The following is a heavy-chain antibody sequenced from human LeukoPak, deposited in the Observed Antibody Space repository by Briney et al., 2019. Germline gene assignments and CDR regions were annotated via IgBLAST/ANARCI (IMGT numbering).Heavy chain of an antibody. CDR3: ARDLDTMVRGVNGGAFDI. J-gene: IGHJ3*02. D-gene: IGHD3-10*01. V-gene: IGHV3-30*04. Sequence: PGRSLRLSCAASGFTFSSYAMHWVRQAPGKGLEWVAVISYDGSNKYYADSVKGRFTISRDNSKNTLYLQMNSLRAEDTAVYYCARDLDTMVRGVNGGAFDIWGQGAMVTVSS. CDR1: GFTFSSYA. CDR2: ISYDGSNK.